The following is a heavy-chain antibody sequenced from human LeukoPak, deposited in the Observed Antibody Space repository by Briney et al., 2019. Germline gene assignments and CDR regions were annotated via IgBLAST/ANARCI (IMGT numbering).Heavy chain of an antibody. J-gene: IGHJ3*02. CDR2: ISAHNGNT. CDR1: GYTFSRYG. Sequence: ASVKVSCKASGYTFSRYGISWVRQAPGQGLEWMGWISAHNGNTNYAQKFQGRVAMTTDTSTNTAYMELRSLRSDDTAVYYCARQSMTGNERGDDAFDIWGQGTMVTVSS. V-gene: IGHV1-18*01. CDR3: ARQSMTGNERGDDAFDI. D-gene: IGHD3-9*01.